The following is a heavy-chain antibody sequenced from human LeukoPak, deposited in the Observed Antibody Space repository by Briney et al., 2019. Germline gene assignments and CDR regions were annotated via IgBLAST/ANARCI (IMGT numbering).Heavy chain of an antibody. Sequence: SGGSLRLSCAASGFTFSSYAMHWVRQAPGKGLEYVSAISSNGGSTYYANSVKGRFTISRDNAKNSLYLQMNSLRAEDTALYHCARGGYDYWGQGTLVTVSS. V-gene: IGHV3-64*01. CDR3: ARGGYDY. CDR2: ISSNGGST. CDR1: GFTFSSYA. D-gene: IGHD3-22*01. J-gene: IGHJ4*02.